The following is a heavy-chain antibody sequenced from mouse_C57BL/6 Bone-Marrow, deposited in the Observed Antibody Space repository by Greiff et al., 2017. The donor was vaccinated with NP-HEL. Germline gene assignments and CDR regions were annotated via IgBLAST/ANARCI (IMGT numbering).Heavy chain of an antibody. D-gene: IGHD3-2*02. J-gene: IGHJ4*01. V-gene: IGHV1-61*01. CDR2: IYPSDSDT. Sequence: QVQLPQPGAELVRPGSSVKLSCKASGYTFTSYWMDWVKQRPGQGLEWIGNIYPSDSDTHSNQKFKDKATLTVDKSSSTAYMQLSSLTSEDSAVYYCARRGWDYAMDYWGQGTSVTVSS. CDR1: GYTFTSYW. CDR3: ARRGWDYAMDY.